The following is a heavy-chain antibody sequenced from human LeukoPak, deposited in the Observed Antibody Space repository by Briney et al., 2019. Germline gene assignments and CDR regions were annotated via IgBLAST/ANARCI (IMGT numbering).Heavy chain of an antibody. Sequence: GGSLRLSCAASGFSFSNAWMSWVRQAPGKGLEWVGRIKSKTDGGTTEYAAPVKGRFTISRDDSKNTLYLQMNSLKTEDTAVYYCTTVGLSGYYDRSGYYYFDCWGQGTLVTVSS. CDR2: IKSKTDGGTT. CDR1: GFSFSNAW. V-gene: IGHV3-15*01. J-gene: IGHJ4*02. CDR3: TTVGLSGYYDRSGYYYFDC. D-gene: IGHD3-22*01.